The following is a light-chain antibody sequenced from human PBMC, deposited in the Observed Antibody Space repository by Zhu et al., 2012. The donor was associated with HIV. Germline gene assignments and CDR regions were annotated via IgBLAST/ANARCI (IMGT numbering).Light chain of an antibody. Sequence: EIVMTQSPATLSVSPGERATLSCRASQSIRSNLAWYQQKPGQAPRLLIYGASTRATGIPDRFSGSGSETEFTLIISSLQSEDFAVYYCQQYGSSPRGYTFGQGTKLQIK. V-gene: IGKV3-15*01. CDR1: QSIRSN. CDR2: GAS. J-gene: IGKJ2*01. CDR3: QQYGSSPRGYT.